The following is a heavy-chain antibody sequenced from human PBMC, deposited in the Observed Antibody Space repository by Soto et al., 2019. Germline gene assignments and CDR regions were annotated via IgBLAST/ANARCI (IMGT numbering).Heavy chain of an antibody. CDR1: SGTVSSGTYY. V-gene: IGHV4-61*01. CDR3: GRDPESAGYHY. CDR2: IYSIGRT. D-gene: IGHD5-18*01. J-gene: IGHJ4*02. Sequence: SQTLSLTRSVSSGTVSSGTYYFSRLRHPPGRGLSLLGHIYSIGRTNYNPSLKSRVTIDVDTSKNQFSLILSSVTAADTAMYNCGRDPESAGYHYRGQGPL.